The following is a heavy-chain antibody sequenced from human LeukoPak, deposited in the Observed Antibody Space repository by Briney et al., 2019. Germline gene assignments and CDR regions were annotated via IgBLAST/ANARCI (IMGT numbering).Heavy chain of an antibody. CDR3: ARQLLITEYYYYYYYMDV. V-gene: IGHV4-39*01. D-gene: IGHD2-8*01. CDR2: IYYSGST. Sequence: PSETLSLTXTVSGGSISSSSYYWGWIGQPPGKGLEWIGSIYYSGSTYYNPSLKSRVTISVDTSKNQFSLKLSSVTAADTAVYYCARQLLITEYYYYYYYMDVWGKGTTVTVSS. J-gene: IGHJ6*03. CDR1: GGSISSSSYY.